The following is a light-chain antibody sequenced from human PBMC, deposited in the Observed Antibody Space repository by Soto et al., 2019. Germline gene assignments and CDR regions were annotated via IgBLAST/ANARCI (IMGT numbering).Light chain of an antibody. CDR1: QGISNE. Sequence: IQMTQSPSSLSASVGDRVTITCRASQGISNELGWYQQRPGKAPKVLIYGASNLQSGFPSRFSGSASGTDFTLTISSLQPEDFATYYCLQDYTYPWTFGQGTKVEMK. CDR2: GAS. CDR3: LQDYTYPWT. J-gene: IGKJ1*01. V-gene: IGKV1-6*01.